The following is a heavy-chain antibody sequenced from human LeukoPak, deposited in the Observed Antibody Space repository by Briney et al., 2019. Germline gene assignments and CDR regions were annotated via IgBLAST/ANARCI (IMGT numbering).Heavy chain of an antibody. Sequence: PSETLSLTCTVAVCSIISNDNYWGWTRQPPGKGLEWFGSISYSGGTAYNPSLRSRVTISVDTSKNQFSLKVNSVTAADTAVYYCAREVEYYDSSGYRPHAFDIWGQGTLVTVSA. CDR3: AREVEYYDSSGYRPHAFDI. CDR1: VCSIISNDNY. CDR2: ISYSGGT. J-gene: IGHJ3*02. V-gene: IGHV4-39*02. D-gene: IGHD3-22*01.